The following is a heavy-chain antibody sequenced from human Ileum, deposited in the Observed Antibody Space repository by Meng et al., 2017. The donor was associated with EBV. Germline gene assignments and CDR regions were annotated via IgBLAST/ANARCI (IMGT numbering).Heavy chain of an antibody. J-gene: IGHJ4*02. V-gene: IGHV1-18*01. D-gene: IGHD3-10*01. Sequence: QGRLVQSGAEVKKAGASVKVSCKASGYRFTAFGISWVRQAPGQGPEWMGWITTYNGDTKYAQKFQGRVTMTRETSTNTAYMELTSLRSDDTAVYYCARTYYGSYGFDYWGQGTLVTVSS. CDR1: GYRFTAFG. CDR3: ARTYYGSYGFDY. CDR2: ITTYNGDT.